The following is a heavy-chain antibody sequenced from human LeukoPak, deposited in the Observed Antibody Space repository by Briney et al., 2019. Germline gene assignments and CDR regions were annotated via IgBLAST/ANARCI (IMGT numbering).Heavy chain of an antibody. D-gene: IGHD6-13*01. V-gene: IGHV4-59*01. CDR1: GGSFSGYY. Sequence: PSETLSLTCAVYGGSFSGYYWSWIRQPPGKGLEWIGYIYYSGSTNYNPSLKSRVTISVDTSKNQFSLKLSSVTAADTAAYYCARAPGLYGTSWYRDAFDIWGQGTMVTASS. CDR3: ARAPGLYGTSWYRDAFDI. CDR2: IYYSGST. J-gene: IGHJ3*02.